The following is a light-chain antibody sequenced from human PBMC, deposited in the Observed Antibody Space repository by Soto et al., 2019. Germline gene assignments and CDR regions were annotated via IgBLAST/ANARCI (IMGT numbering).Light chain of an antibody. V-gene: IGKV3-11*01. CDR1: QSVSSY. J-gene: IGKJ4*01. CDR3: QQRSTWPRLT. Sequence: DIVLTQSPATLSLSPGERATLSCRASQSVSSYLAWYQQKPGQAPRLLIYDASNRATGIPARFSGSGSGTDVTLTISSREPEDFAAYYCQQRSTWPRLTFGGGTKVEIK. CDR2: DAS.